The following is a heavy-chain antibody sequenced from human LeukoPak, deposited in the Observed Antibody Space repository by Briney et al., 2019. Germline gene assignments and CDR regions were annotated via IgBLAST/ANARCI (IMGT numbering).Heavy chain of an antibody. Sequence: SETLSLTXTVSGGSISSYYWSWIRQPPGKGLEWIGYIYYSGSTNYNPSLKSRVTISVDTSKNQFSLKLSSVTAADTAVYYCARVWSDSSGYYIYYFDYWGQGTLVTVSS. CDR2: IYYSGST. V-gene: IGHV4-59*01. J-gene: IGHJ4*02. D-gene: IGHD3-22*01. CDR1: GGSISSYY. CDR3: ARVWSDSSGYYIYYFDY.